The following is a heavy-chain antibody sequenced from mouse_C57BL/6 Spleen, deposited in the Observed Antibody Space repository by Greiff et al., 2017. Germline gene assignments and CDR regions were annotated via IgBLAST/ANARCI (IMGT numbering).Heavy chain of an antibody. D-gene: IGHD6-1*01. CDR2: ISDGGSYT. V-gene: IGHV5-4*01. J-gene: IGHJ1*03. CDR3: ARDGSPYWYFDV. CDR1: GFTFSSYA. Sequence: EVQVVESGGGLVKPGGSLKLSCAASGFTFSSYAMSWVRQTPEKRLEWVATISDGGSYTYYPDNVKGRFTISRDNAKNNLYLQMSHLKSEDTAMYYCARDGSPYWYFDVWGTGTTVTVSS.